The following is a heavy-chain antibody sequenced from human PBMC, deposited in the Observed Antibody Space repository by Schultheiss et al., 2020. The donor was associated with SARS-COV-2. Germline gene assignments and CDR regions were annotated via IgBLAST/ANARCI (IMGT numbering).Heavy chain of an antibody. D-gene: IGHD6-19*01. Sequence: GESLKISCKVSGYTFTGYYMHWVRQAPGQGLEWMGWINPNSGDTDYAQKFQGRVTMTSDTPTSTAYMELGRLTSDDTALYYCARSSISKTDDYYYYGLFVWGQGTTVTVSS. J-gene: IGHJ6*02. V-gene: IGHV1-2*02. CDR3: ARSSISKTDDYYYYGLFV. CDR1: GYTFTGYY. CDR2: INPNSGDT.